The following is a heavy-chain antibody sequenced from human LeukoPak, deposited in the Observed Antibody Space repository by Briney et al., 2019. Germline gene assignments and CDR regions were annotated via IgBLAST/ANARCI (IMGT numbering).Heavy chain of an antibody. CDR1: GFTFGDYA. CDR3: TRDLKEGGWLRFSGDY. J-gene: IGHJ4*02. CDR2: IRSKAYGGTT. V-gene: IGHV3-49*03. D-gene: IGHD5-12*01. Sequence: PGGSLRLSCTASGFTFGDYAMSWFRQAPGKGLEWVGFIRSKAYGGTTEYAASVKSRFTISRDDSKSIAYLQMNSLKTEDTAVYYCTRDLKEGGWLRFSGDYWGQGTLVTVSS.